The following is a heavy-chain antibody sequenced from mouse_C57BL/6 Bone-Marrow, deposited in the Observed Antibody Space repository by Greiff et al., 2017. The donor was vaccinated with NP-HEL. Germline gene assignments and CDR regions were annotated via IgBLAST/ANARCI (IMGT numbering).Heavy chain of an antibody. Sequence: EVMLVESGGGLVKPGGSLKLSCAASGFTFSDYGMHWVRQAPEKGLEWVAYISSGSSTIYYADTVKGRFTISRDNAKNTLFLQMTSLRSEDTAMYYCARSRSGGYPYYYAMDYWGQGTSVTVSS. CDR2: ISSGSSTI. D-gene: IGHD2-2*01. CDR1: GFTFSDYG. J-gene: IGHJ4*01. V-gene: IGHV5-17*01. CDR3: ARSRSGGYPYYYAMDY.